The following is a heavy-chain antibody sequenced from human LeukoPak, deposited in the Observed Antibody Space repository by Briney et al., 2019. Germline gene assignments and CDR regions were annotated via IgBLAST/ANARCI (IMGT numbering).Heavy chain of an antibody. CDR1: GFSFSDYY. V-gene: IGHV3-74*01. CDR2: INTDGSST. Sequence: GGSLRLSCAASGFSFSDYYMSWIRQAPGKGLVWVSRINTDGSSTSYADSVKGRFTISRDNAKNTLYLQMNSLRAEDTAVYYCARADWSIAAPLDYWGQGTLVTVSS. CDR3: ARADWSIAAPLDY. D-gene: IGHD6-25*01. J-gene: IGHJ4*02.